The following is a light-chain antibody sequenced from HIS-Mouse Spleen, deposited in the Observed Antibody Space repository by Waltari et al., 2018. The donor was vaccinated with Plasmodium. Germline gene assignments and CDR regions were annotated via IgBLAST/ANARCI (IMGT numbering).Light chain of an antibody. J-gene: IGLJ3*02. V-gene: IGLV3-10*01. CDR3: YSTDSSGNHRV. CDR2: EDS. Sequence: SYELTQPPSVSVSPGQTARTPCSGDALPTKYAYWYQQKSGKAPVLGIYEDSKRPSGIPERFSGSSSGTMATLTISGAQVEDEADYYCYSTDSSGNHRVFGGGTKLTVL. CDR1: ALPTKY.